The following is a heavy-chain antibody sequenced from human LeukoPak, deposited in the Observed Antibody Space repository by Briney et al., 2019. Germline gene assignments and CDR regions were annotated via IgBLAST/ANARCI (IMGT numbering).Heavy chain of an antibody. CDR3: ARGVQNDYGDPNWCDP. J-gene: IGHJ5*02. CDR1: GGTFSSYA. V-gene: IGHV1-69*01. Sequence: GASVKVSCKASGGTFSSYAISWVRQAPGQGLEWMGGIIPIFGTANYAQKFQGRVTITADESTSTAYMELSSLRSEDTAVYYCARGVQNDYGDPNWCDPWGQGTLVTVSS. D-gene: IGHD4-17*01. CDR2: IIPIFGTA.